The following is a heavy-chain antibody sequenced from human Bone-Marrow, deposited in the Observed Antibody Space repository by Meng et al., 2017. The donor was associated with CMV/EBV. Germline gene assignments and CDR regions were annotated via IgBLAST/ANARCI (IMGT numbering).Heavy chain of an antibody. CDR1: GFTFSSYA. D-gene: IGHD6-13*01. V-gene: IGHV3-30*04. J-gene: IGHJ2*01. CDR3: ARVKGSSWYQGYFDL. Sequence: GESLKISCAASGFTFSSYAMHWVRQAPGKGLEWVAVISYDGSNKYYADSVKGRFTISRDNSKNALYLQMNSLRAEDTAVYYCARVKGSSWYQGYFDLWGRGTLVTVSS. CDR2: ISYDGSNK.